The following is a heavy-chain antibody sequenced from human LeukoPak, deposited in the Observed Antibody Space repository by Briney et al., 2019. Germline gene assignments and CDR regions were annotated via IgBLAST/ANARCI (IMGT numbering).Heavy chain of an antibody. CDR3: AMAGYCSSTSCYYGY. J-gene: IGHJ4*02. V-gene: IGHV1-69*05. D-gene: IGHD2-2*01. CDR1: GGTFSSYA. CDR2: IIPIFGTA. Sequence: PEASVKVSCKPSGGTFSSYAISWVRHAPGQGLEWMGGIIPIFGTANYAQKFQGRVTITTDESTRTAYMELSSVRSEDTAVYYCAMAGYCSSTSCYYGYWGQGTLVTVSS.